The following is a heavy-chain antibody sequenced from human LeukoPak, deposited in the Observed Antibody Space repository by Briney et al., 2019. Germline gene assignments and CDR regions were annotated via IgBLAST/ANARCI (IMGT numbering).Heavy chain of an antibody. Sequence: AGGSLRLSCAASGFAFSSYNMKWVRQAPGKGLEWVSFISTTSTYIHYADSVKGRFTVSRDNSKNLLYLQMDSLRVEDTAVYYCARAGTCSSTSCDGGIEYWGQGTLVTVSS. V-gene: IGHV3-21*06. CDR2: ISTTSTYI. D-gene: IGHD2-2*01. CDR1: GFAFSSYN. CDR3: ARAGTCSSTSCDGGIEY. J-gene: IGHJ4*02.